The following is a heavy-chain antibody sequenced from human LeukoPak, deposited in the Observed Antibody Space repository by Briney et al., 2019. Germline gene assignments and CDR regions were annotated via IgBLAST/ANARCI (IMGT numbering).Heavy chain of an antibody. V-gene: IGHV1-69*05. CDR3: ARDIWYYYDSSGYQGAFDI. CDR2: IIPIFGTA. D-gene: IGHD3-22*01. Sequence: SVKVSCKASGGTLSSYAISWVRQAPGQGLEWMGRIIPIFGTANYAQKFQGRVTITTDESTSTAYMELSSLRSEDTAVYYCARDIWYYYDSSGYQGAFDIWGQGTMVTVSS. CDR1: GGTLSSYA. J-gene: IGHJ3*02.